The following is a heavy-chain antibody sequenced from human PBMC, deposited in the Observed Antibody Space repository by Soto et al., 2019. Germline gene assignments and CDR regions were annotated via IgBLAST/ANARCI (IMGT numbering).Heavy chain of an antibody. V-gene: IGHV4-34*01. CDR3: ARLIAARRYTVPPDRPHVGVY. CDR2: INHSGST. Sequence: SETLSLTCAVYGGSFSGYYWSWIRQPPGKGLEWIGEINHSGSTNYNPSLKSRVTISVDTSKNQFSLKLSSVTAADTAVYYCARLIAARRYTVPPDRPHVGVYWGQGTLVTVSS. CDR1: GGSFSGYY. J-gene: IGHJ4*02. D-gene: IGHD6-6*01.